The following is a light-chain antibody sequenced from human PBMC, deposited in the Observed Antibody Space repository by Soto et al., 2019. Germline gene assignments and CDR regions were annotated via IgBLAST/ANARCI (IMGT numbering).Light chain of an antibody. V-gene: IGKV3-20*01. CDR1: QTIIGNY. J-gene: IGKJ2*01. Sequence: ESVLTQSPGTLSLSLGERATLSCRASQTIIGNYLAWYQQKPGQAPMLLIYGASNRATGVPERFSGSYSGTDFSLTITRLQPEDFAVYYCEQHVNSLHIFGQGTRLEIK. CDR2: GAS. CDR3: EQHVNSLHI.